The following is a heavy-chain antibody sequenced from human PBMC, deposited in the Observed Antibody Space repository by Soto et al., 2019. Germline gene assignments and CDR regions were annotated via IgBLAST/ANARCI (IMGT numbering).Heavy chain of an antibody. D-gene: IGHD3-10*01. V-gene: IGHV4-31*03. CDR2: IYYSGST. CDR1: GGSISSGGYY. Sequence: PSETLSLTCTVSGGSISSGGYYWSWIRQHPGKGLEWIGYIYYSGSTYYNPSLKSRVTISVDTSKNQFSLKLSSVTAADTAVYYCARDFSRTTMVRGVIINYYYGMDVWGQGTTVTVSS. J-gene: IGHJ6*02. CDR3: ARDFSRTTMVRGVIINYYYGMDV.